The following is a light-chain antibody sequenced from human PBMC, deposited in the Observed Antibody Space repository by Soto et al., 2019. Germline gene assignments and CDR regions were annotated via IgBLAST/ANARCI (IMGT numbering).Light chain of an antibody. V-gene: IGKV3-20*01. Sequence: EMVLTQSPGTLYLSPEERATLSCRASQSVSSSYLAWYQQKPGQAPRLLIYGASSRATGIPDRFSGSGSGTDFTLTISRLEPEDFAVYYCQQYGSSPWTFGQGTKVEIK. CDR2: GAS. CDR1: QSVSSSY. J-gene: IGKJ1*01. CDR3: QQYGSSPWT.